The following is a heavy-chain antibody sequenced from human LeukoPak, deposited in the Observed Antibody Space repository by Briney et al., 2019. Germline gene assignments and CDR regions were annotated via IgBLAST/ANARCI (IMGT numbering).Heavy chain of an antibody. V-gene: IGHV3-66*02. CDR3: ARLRAWGAFHI. CDR1: GFTVSSNY. J-gene: IGHJ3*02. D-gene: IGHD4-17*01. Sequence: GGSLRLSCAASGFTVSSNYMSWVRQAPGKGLEWVSVIYSGGSTYYADSVKGRFTISRDNSKNTLYLQMNSLRAEDAAVYYCARLRAWGAFHIWGQGAMVTVSS. CDR2: IYSGGST.